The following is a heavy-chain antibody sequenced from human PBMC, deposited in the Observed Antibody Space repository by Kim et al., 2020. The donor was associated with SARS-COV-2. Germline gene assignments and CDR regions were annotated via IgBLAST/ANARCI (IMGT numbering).Heavy chain of an antibody. Sequence: GGSLRLSCEVSGFSLSDHNIHWVRQAPGKGLEWISDISISSNIVNYADSVKGRFTISKDKVRNSVSLQMNSLRDEDTAVYYCAREDRVEAGSDSLTGYSYYYYFMDVWGQGTTVTVSS. V-gene: IGHV3-48*02. CDR3: AREDRVEAGSDSLTGYSYYYYFMDV. D-gene: IGHD3-9*01. J-gene: IGHJ6*02. CDR2: ISISSNIV. CDR1: GFSLSDHN.